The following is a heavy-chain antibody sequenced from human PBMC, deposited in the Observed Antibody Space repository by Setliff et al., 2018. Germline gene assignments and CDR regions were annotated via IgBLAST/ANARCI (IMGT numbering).Heavy chain of an antibody. Sequence: SETLSLTCSVSGGSISPYFWSWIRQPPGKGLEWIGYIYHNGNTNFNPSLKTRVTMSVDTSKNQFALNPTSVTAADTAVYYCVRDRTAYSYGLDVWGQGTTVTVSS. D-gene: IGHD5-18*01. V-gene: IGHV4-59*01. J-gene: IGHJ6*02. CDR1: GGSISPYF. CDR3: VRDRTAYSYGLDV. CDR2: IYHNGNT.